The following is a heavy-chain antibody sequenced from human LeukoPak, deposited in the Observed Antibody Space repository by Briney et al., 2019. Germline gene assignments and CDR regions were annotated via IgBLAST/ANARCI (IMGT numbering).Heavy chain of an antibody. CDR2: ISAYNGDT. Sequence: ASVKVSCKASGYTFTSYGISWVRQAPGQGLEWMGWISAYNGDTNYAQKLQGRVTMTTDTSTSTAYMELRSLRSDDTAVYYCARLSYYDSSGPRPPFDYWGQGTLVTVSS. J-gene: IGHJ4*02. CDR3: ARLSYYDSSGPRPPFDY. D-gene: IGHD3-22*01. CDR1: GYTFTSYG. V-gene: IGHV1-18*01.